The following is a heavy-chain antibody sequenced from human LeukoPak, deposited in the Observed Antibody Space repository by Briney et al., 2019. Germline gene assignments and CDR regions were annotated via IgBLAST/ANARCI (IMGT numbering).Heavy chain of an antibody. J-gene: IGHJ4*02. CDR1: GYTITSNY. CDR3: AKVHCISTNCNHIWTYFDY. V-gene: IGHV1-46*01. CDR2: INPSGGST. Sequence: ASVKVSCKASGYTITSNYMHWVRQAPGQGLEWMGIINPSGGSTSYAQKFQGRVTMTWDTSTSTVYMELSSLRSDDTAVYYCAKVHCISTNCNHIWTYFDYWGLGTLVTVSS. D-gene: IGHD2-2*01.